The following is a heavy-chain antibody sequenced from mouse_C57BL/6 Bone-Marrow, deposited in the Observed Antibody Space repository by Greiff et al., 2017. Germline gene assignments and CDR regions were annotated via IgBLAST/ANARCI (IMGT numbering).Heavy chain of an antibody. CDR1: GYTFTTYP. V-gene: IGHV1-47*01. CDR2: FHPYNDDT. D-gene: IGHD3-3*01. CDR3: ARERAYYGMDY. Sequence: QVHVKQSGAELVKPGASVKMSCKASGYTFTTYPIEWMKQNHGKSLEWIGNFHPYNDDTKYNEKFKGKATLTVEKSSSTVYLELSRLTFDDSAVYYCARERAYYGMDYWGQGTSVTVSS. J-gene: IGHJ4*01.